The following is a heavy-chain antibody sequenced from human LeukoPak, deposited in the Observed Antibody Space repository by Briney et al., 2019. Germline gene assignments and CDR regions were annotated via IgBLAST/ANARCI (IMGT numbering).Heavy chain of an antibody. CDR3: AKDGRPYCGGDCYWEDY. Sequence: GRSLRLSCAASGFTFSSHGMHWVRQAPGNGLEWVAVISYDGSNKYYADSVKGRFTISRDNSKNTLYLQMNSLRAEDTAVYYCAKDGRPYCGGDCYWEDYWGQGTLVTVSS. J-gene: IGHJ4*02. CDR1: GFTFSSHG. V-gene: IGHV3-30*18. D-gene: IGHD2-21*02. CDR2: ISYDGSNK.